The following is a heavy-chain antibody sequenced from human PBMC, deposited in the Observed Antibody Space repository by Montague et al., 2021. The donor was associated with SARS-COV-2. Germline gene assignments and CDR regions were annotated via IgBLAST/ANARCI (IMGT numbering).Heavy chain of an antibody. CDR1: GGSISSYY. CDR3: ARGGGDSADYYYAMDV. J-gene: IGHJ6*02. CDR2: IYNNGST. Sequence: SETLSLTCTVSGGSISSYYWSWIRQPPGKGLQWIGYIYNNGSTNCNTSLKSRVTLSIDTSKNQFPLKLTSVTAADTAAYYCARGGGDSADYYYAMDVWGQGTTVTVSS. D-gene: IGHD2-21*02. V-gene: IGHV4-59*01.